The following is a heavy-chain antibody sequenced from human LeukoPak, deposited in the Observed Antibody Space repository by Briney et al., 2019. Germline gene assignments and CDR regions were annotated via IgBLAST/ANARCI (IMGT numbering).Heavy chain of an antibody. Sequence: PGGSLRLSCAASGFTFSSYSMNWVRQAPGKGLEWVSSISSSSSYMYYADSVKGRFTISRDNAKNTLYLQMNSLRAEDTAVYYCALEMVAASFDYWGQGTLVTVSS. D-gene: IGHD2-15*01. CDR2: ISSSSSYM. CDR3: ALEMVAASFDY. V-gene: IGHV3-21*04. CDR1: GFTFSSYS. J-gene: IGHJ4*02.